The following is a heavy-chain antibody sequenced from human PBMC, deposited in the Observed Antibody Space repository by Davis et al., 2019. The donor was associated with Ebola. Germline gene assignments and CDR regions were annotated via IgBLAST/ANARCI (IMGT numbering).Heavy chain of an antibody. CDR1: GGSFSRYY. Sequence: SQTLSLTCAVYGGSFSRYYCSWIRQPPGKGLEWIGEINHSGSTNYNPSLKSRVTISVDTSKNQFSLKLSSVTAADTAVYYCARAALLWFREPPGPWGQGTLVTVSS. D-gene: IGHD3-10*01. CDR2: INHSGST. CDR3: ARAALLWFREPPGP. V-gene: IGHV4-34*01. J-gene: IGHJ5*02.